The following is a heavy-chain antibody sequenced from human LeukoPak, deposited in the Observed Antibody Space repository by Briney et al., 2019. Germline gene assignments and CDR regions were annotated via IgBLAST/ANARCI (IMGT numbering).Heavy chain of an antibody. J-gene: IGHJ4*02. Sequence: ASVKVSCKASGYTFTSYYMHWVRQAPGQGLEWMGIINPSGGSTSYAQKFQGRVTMTRDTSTSTVYMEPSSLRSEDTAVYYCARESKGYDFWSGYFLAYWGQGTLVTVSS. CDR2: INPSGGST. CDR1: GYTFTSYY. D-gene: IGHD3-3*01. CDR3: ARESKGYDFWSGYFLAY. V-gene: IGHV1-46*01.